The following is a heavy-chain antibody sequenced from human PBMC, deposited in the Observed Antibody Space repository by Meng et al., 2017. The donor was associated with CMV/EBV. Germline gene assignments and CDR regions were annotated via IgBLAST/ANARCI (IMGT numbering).Heavy chain of an antibody. J-gene: IGHJ5*02. V-gene: IGHV1-24*01. CDR3: ATVMGWPLSVFPNWFDP. CDR2: FDPEDGET. Sequence: ASVKVSCKVSGYTLTELSMHWVRQAPGQGLEWMGGFDPEDGETSYAQKFQGRVTMTEDTSTDTAYMELSSLRSEDTAVYYCATVMGWPLSVFPNWFDPWGQGTLVTVSS. CDR1: GYTLTELS. D-gene: IGHD2-21*01.